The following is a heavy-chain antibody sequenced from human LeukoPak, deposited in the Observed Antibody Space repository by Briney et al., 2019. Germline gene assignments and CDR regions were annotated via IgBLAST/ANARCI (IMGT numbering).Heavy chain of an antibody. V-gene: IGHV4-31*03. D-gene: IGHD3-22*01. CDR2: IYYSGST. Sequence: SETLSLTCTVSGGSISSGGYYWSWIRQHPGKGLEWIGYIYYSGSTYYNPSLKSRVTISVDTSKNQFSLKLSSVTAADTAVYYCARETYYYDSSGYYQPAGFDYWGQGTLVTVSS. J-gene: IGHJ4*02. CDR3: ARETYYYDSSGYYQPAGFDY. CDR1: GGSISSGGYY.